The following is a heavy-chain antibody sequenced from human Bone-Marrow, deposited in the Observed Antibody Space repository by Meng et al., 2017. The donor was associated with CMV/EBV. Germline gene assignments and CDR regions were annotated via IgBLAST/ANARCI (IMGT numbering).Heavy chain of an antibody. J-gene: IGHJ4*02. V-gene: IGHV4-39*07. CDR2: IYYSGNT. Sequence: LQLQESGPGLLKPSETLTPTCTVSGGSISSNGYYWGWVRHPPGKGLEWIGTIYYSGNTYYNPSLKSRVTISVDMSKNQISLRLSSVTAADTALYYCVRDKGDFRTDYWGQGTLVTVSS. CDR3: VRDKGDFRTDY. CDR1: GGSISSNGYY. D-gene: IGHD2-21*02.